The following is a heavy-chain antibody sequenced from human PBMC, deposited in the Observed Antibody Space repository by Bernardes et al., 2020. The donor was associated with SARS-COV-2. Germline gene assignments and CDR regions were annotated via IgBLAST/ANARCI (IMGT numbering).Heavy chain of an antibody. CDR3: ARGDYYYYAMDV. CDR1: GFTVSSNH. CDR2: IYSGDNK. V-gene: IGHV3-66*01. J-gene: IGHJ6*02. Sequence: GGSLRLSCAASGFTVSSNHMSWVRQAPGKGLEWVSVIYSGDNKYYADSVKGRFTISRDKSKNTLYLQVNSLRAEDTAVYYCARGDYYYYAMDVWGQGTTVTVSS.